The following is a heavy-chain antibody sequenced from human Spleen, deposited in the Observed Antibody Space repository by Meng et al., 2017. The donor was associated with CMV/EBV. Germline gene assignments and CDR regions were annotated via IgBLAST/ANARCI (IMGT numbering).Heavy chain of an antibody. V-gene: IGHV3-30-3*01. Sequence: GGSLRLSCAASGFSFSSYAMHWVRQAPGTGLEWVAVISYDGSNKYYADSVKGRFTISRDNSKNTLYLQMNSLRAEDTAVYYCAKDGSGWYFDYWGQGTLVTVSS. CDR1: GFSFSSYA. J-gene: IGHJ4*02. D-gene: IGHD6-19*01. CDR3: AKDGSGWYFDY. CDR2: ISYDGSNK.